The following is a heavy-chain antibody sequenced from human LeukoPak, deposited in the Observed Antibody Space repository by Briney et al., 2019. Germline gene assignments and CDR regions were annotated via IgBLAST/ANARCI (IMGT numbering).Heavy chain of an antibody. CDR1: GYSISXSNW. V-gene: IGHV4-28*03. CDR2: IYYSGST. Sequence: TLSLTCAVXGYSISXSNWWGWIRPPPGKGLEWIGYIYYSGSTYYNPSLKRRVTIAVETSKNQFSLKLSSVTAVDTAVYYCARVGSGWLIDYWGQGTLVTVSS. CDR3: ARVGSGWLIDY. J-gene: IGHJ4*02. D-gene: IGHD6-19*01.